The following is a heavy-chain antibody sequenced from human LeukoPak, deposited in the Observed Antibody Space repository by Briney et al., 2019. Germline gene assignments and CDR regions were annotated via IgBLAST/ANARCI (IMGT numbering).Heavy chain of an antibody. V-gene: IGHV4-30-4*01. J-gene: IGHJ4*02. CDR3: ATGIAVAGKIDY. CDR2: IYYSGST. D-gene: IGHD6-19*01. CDR1: GGSISSGDYY. Sequence: SQTLSLTCTVSGGSISSGDYYWSWIRQRPGKGLEWIGYIYYSGSTYYNPSLKSRVTISVDTSKNQFSLKLSSVTAANTAVYYCATGIAVAGKIDYWGQGTLVTVSS.